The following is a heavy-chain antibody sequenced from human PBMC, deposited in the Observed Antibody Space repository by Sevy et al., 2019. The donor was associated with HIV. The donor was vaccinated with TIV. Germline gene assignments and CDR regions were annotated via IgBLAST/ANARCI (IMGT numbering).Heavy chain of an antibody. CDR1: GYTLTGFS. Sequence: ASVKVSCKVTGYTLTGFSMHWVRQTPGKGLEWMGTFDPEDGETIYAQKFQGRVIMTEDTSADTAHMDLSSLTSEDTAVYYCATKKDYYDSSGYPFDYWGQGTLVTVSS. D-gene: IGHD3-22*01. J-gene: IGHJ4*02. CDR2: FDPEDGET. V-gene: IGHV1-24*01. CDR3: ATKKDYYDSSGYPFDY.